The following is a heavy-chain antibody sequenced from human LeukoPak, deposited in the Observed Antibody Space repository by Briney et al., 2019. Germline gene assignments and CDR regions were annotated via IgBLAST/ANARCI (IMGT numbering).Heavy chain of an antibody. D-gene: IGHD5-18*01. CDR1: GYSITNGYH. Sequence: PSETLSLTCAVSGYSITNGYHWGWIRQPPGKGVEWIGTIFHRGSTYYNPSLKSRVTISVDTSKNQFSLKLSSVTAADSAVYYCARHRYSYDYSFDYWGQGALVTVPS. CDR2: IFHRGST. V-gene: IGHV4-38-2*01. CDR3: ARHRYSYDYSFDY. J-gene: IGHJ4*02.